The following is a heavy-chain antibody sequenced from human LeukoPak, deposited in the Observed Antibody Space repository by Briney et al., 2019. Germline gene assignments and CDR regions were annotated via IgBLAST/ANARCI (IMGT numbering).Heavy chain of an antibody. CDR2: TSHSGST. CDR1: GGSFSGYY. V-gene: IGHV4-34*01. J-gene: IGHJ4*02. Sequence: SETLSLTCAVYGGSFSGYYWSWIRQPPGKGLEWIGETSHSGSTNYNPSLESRVTVSGGTSKNQFSLRLSPVTAADTAVYYCARVERLGYEDYWGQGTLVTVSS. D-gene: IGHD2-15*01. CDR3: ARVERLGYEDY.